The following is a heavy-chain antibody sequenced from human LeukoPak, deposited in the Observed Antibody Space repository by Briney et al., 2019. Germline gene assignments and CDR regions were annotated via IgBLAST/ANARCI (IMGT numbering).Heavy chain of an antibody. V-gene: IGHV1-8*01. Sequence: ASVKVSCKASGYTFTSYDINWVRQATGQGLGWMGWMNPNSGNTGYAQKFQGRVTMTRNTSISTAYMELSSLRSEDTAVYYCARGSIRYFDWSDYYYYYGMDVWGQGTTVTVSS. CDR1: GYTFTSYD. CDR2: MNPNSGNT. CDR3: ARGSIRYFDWSDYYYYYGMDV. J-gene: IGHJ6*02. D-gene: IGHD3-9*01.